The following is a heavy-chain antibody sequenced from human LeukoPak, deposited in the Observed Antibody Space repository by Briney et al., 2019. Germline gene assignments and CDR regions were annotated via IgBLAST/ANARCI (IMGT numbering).Heavy chain of an antibody. CDR1: GFTFGSNG. CDR3: ARWGAGRTADY. J-gene: IGHJ4*02. CDR2: IYYDGSEQ. Sequence: GGSLRLSCVGSGFTFGSNGMHWVRQAPGKGLEWVAVIYYDGSEQYYEDSVKGRFTISRDNSKNTLYLQMNSLRVEDTATYHCARWGAGRTADYWGQGTQVTVSS. D-gene: IGHD1-26*01. V-gene: IGHV3-33*01.